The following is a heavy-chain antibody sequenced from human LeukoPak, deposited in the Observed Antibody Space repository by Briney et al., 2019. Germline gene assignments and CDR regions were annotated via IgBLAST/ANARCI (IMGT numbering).Heavy chain of an antibody. CDR2: ISPSGSIL. D-gene: IGHD6-13*01. CDR1: GFTFPRHG. CDR3: AKDIAAAGPAYFDY. J-gene: IGHJ4*02. Sequence: GGTLRLSCAASGFTFPRHGINWVRQAPGKGLEWVSGISPSGSILYYADSVKGRFTISRDNSKNTLYLQINSLRAEDTAVYYCAKDIAAAGPAYFDYWGQGTLVTVSS. V-gene: IGHV3-23*01.